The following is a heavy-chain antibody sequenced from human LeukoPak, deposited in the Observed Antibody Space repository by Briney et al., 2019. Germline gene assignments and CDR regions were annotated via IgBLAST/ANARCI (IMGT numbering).Heavy chain of an antibody. D-gene: IGHD1-26*01. CDR2: ISGNGDST. CDR3: AKVSGSYQQNYFDS. V-gene: IGHV3-23*01. CDR1: GFTLSSYP. Sequence: PGGSLRLSCAASGFTLSSYPMNWVRQAPGKGLEWVSAISGNGDSTYYADSVKGRFTISRDNSRNTLYLQMNSLRAEDTAVYFCAKVSGSYQQNYFDSWGQGTLVTVSS. J-gene: IGHJ4*02.